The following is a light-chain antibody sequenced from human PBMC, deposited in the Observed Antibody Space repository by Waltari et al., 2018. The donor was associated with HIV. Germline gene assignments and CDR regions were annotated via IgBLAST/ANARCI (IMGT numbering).Light chain of an antibody. V-gene: IGLV1-47*01. Sequence: QSVLTQPPSASGTPGQRVTLSCSGSSSRIGSNSVTWYQQLPGTAPKLLIYRNNQRPSGVPDRFSGSKSGASASLAISGLRSEDEADYYCAAWDDSLSGYVFGTGTKVTVL. J-gene: IGLJ1*01. CDR1: SSRIGSNS. CDR2: RNN. CDR3: AAWDDSLSGYV.